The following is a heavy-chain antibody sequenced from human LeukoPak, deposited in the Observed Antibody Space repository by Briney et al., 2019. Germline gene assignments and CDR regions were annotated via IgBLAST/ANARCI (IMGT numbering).Heavy chain of an antibody. V-gene: IGHV1-69*13. D-gene: IGHD6-6*01. CDR1: GGTFSSYA. CDR3: ARDRGSEYSSSDLHNWFDP. CDR2: IIPIFGTA. Sequence: SVKVSCKASGGTFSSYAISWVRQAPGQGLEWMGGIIPIFGTANYAQEFQGRVTITADESTSTAYMELSSLRSEDTAVYYCARDRGSEYSSSDLHNWFDPWGQGTLVTVSS. J-gene: IGHJ5*02.